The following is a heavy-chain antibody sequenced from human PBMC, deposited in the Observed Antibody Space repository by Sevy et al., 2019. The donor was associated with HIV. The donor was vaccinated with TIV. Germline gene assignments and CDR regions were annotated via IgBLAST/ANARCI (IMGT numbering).Heavy chain of an antibody. V-gene: IGHV3-30*04. D-gene: IGHD3-22*01. CDR1: GFTFSSYA. J-gene: IGHJ4*02. CDR3: ARGGYYDSSGSFDY. CDR2: ISYDGSNK. Sequence: GGSLRLSCAASGFTFSSYAMHWVRQAPGKGLEWVAVISYDGSNKYYADSVKGRFTISRDNSKNKLYLQMNSLRAEDTAVYYCARGGYYDSSGSFDYWGQGTLVTVSS.